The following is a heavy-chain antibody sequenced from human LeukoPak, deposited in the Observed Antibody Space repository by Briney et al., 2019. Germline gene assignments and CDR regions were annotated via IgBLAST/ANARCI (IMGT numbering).Heavy chain of an antibody. CDR1: GFTFSDYY. V-gene: IGHV3-7*01. J-gene: IGHJ5*02. Sequence: GGSLRLSCAASGFTFSDYYMSWVRQAPGKGLEWVANIKQDGSEKYYVDSVKGRFTISRDNAKNSLYLQMNSLRAEDTAVYYCARDRGYCSGGSCYWTSFDPWGQGTLVTVSS. CDR3: ARDRGYCSGGSCYWTSFDP. CDR2: IKQDGSEK. D-gene: IGHD2-15*01.